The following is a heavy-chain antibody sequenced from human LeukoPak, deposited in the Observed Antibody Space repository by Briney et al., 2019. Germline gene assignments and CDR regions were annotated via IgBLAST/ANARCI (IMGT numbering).Heavy chain of an antibody. CDR3: ASTYSSGYYYGY. CDR2: ISSSSSYI. CDR1: GFTFSSYS. J-gene: IGHJ4*02. D-gene: IGHD3-22*01. Sequence: PGGSLRLSCAASGFTFSSYSMNWVRQAPGKGLEWVSSISSSSSYIYYADSVKGRFTISRDNAKNSLYLQMNSLRAEDTAVYYCASTYSSGYYYGYWGQGTLVTVSS. V-gene: IGHV3-21*01.